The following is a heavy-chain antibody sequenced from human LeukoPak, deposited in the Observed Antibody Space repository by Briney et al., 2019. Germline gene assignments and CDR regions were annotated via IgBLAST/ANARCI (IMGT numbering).Heavy chain of an antibody. V-gene: IGHV3-7*03. Sequence: GGSLRLSCAASGFTFSSCWMNWVRQAPGKGLEWVANIKQDGSEIYYVDSVKGRFTISRDNAKNSLYLQMNSLRAEDSAVYYCVRAMDVWGQGTTVTVSS. CDR1: GFTFSSCW. J-gene: IGHJ6*02. CDR2: IKQDGSEI. CDR3: VRAMDV.